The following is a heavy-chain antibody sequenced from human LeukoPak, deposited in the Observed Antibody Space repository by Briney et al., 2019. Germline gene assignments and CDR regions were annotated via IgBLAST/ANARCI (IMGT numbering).Heavy chain of an antibody. J-gene: IGHJ4*02. CDR1: GGSISSYY. CDR2: IYYSGST. Sequence: PSETLSLTCTVSGGSISSYYWSWIRQPPGKGLEWIGYIYYSGSTNYNPSLKSRVPISVDTSKNQFSLKLSSVTAADTAVYYCARERDGYNYRGIYYFDYWGQGTLVTVSS. V-gene: IGHV4-59*01. D-gene: IGHD5-24*01. CDR3: ARERDGYNYRGIYYFDY.